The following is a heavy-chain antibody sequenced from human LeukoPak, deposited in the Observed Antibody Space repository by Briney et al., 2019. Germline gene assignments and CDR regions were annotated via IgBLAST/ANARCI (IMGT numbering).Heavy chain of an antibody. CDR2: FDPEDGET. J-gene: IGHJ4*02. CDR1: GYTLTELS. D-gene: IGHD3-10*01. Sequence: GASVKVSCKVSGYTLTELSMHWVRQAPGKRLGWMGGFDPEDGETIYAQKFQGRVTMTEDTSTDTAYMELSSLRSEDTAVYYCATAPRRTGPQGYYFDYWGQGTLVTVSS. CDR3: ATAPRRTGPQGYYFDY. V-gene: IGHV1-24*01.